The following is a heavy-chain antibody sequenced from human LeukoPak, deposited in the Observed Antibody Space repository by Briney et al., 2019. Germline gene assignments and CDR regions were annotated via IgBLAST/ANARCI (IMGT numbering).Heavy chain of an antibody. J-gene: IGHJ6*03. CDR3: TRDAVICSGNTCYDYYYYYMDV. D-gene: IGHD2-15*01. CDR1: GYTFTDYY. V-gene: IGHV1-2*06. Sequence: GASVKVSCKASGYTFTDYYMHWVRQAPGQGLEWMGRINPNSGGTNYAQKFQGRVTMTRDTSISTAYMEPSRLRSDDTAVYYCTRDAVICSGNTCYDYYYYYMDVWGKGTTVTVSS. CDR2: INPNSGGT.